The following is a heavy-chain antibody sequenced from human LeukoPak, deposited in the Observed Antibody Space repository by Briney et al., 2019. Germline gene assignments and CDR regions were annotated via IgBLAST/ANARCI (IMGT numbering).Heavy chain of an antibody. D-gene: IGHD2-15*01. V-gene: IGHV4-39*07. CDR1: GGSISSSSYY. CDR2: IYHSGST. Sequence: PSETLSLTCTVSGGSISSSSYYWGWIRQPPGKGLEWIGEIYHSGSTNYNPSLKSRVTISVDKSKNQFSLKLSSVTAADTAVYYCARSAPIVAVVAPGRGAFGIWGQGTMVTVSS. J-gene: IGHJ3*02. CDR3: ARSAPIVAVVAPGRGAFGI.